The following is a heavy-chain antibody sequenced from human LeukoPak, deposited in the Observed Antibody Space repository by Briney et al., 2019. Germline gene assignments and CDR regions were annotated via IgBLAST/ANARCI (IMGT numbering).Heavy chain of an antibody. CDR1: GGSFSGYY. J-gene: IGHJ6*03. CDR3: ARGRSMPLHYYYYIDV. D-gene: IGHD2-2*01. CDR2: INHSGST. V-gene: IGHV4-34*01. Sequence: PSETLSLTCAVYGGSFSGYYWSWIRQPPGKGLEWIGEINHSGSTNYNPSLKSRVTISVDTSKNQFSLKLSSVTAADTAVYYCARGRSMPLHYYYYIDVWGKGTTVTVSS.